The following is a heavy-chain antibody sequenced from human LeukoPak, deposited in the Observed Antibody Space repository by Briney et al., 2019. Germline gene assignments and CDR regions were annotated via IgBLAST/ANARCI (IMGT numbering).Heavy chain of an antibody. Sequence: PSETLSLTCAVSGGSISSSNWWSWVRQPPGKGLEWIGEIYHSGSTNYNPSLKSRVTISVDKSKNQFSLKLSSVTAADTAVYYCARFYDYVWGSYRQYYFDYWGQGTLVTVSS. D-gene: IGHD3-16*02. CDR3: ARFYDYVWGSYRQYYFDY. V-gene: IGHV4-4*02. CDR2: IYHSGST. J-gene: IGHJ4*02. CDR1: GGSISSSNW.